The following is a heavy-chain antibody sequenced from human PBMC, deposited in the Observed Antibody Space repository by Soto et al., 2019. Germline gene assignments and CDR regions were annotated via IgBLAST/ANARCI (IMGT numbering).Heavy chain of an antibody. CDR3: ASGGSSLNFDS. D-gene: IGHD6-6*01. J-gene: IGHJ4*02. CDR2: INTDGSGT. Sequence: GGSLRLSCAASGFTFSSDWMHWVRQAPGKGLVWVSRINTDGSGTTYADSVKGRFTISRDNAKNTLYLQMNSLRAEDTAVYYCASGGSSLNFDSWGQGTLVTVSS. CDR1: GFTFSSDW. V-gene: IGHV3-74*01.